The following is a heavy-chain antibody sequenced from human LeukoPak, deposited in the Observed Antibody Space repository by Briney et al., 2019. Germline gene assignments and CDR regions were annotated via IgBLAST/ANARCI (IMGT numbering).Heavy chain of an antibody. CDR1: GFTFSSYA. V-gene: IGHV3-23*01. J-gene: IGHJ4*02. Sequence: PGGSPRLSCAASGFTFSSYAMNWVRQAPGKGLEWVSAISGSAGSTYYADSVKGRLTISRDNSKNTLYLQMNSLRAEDTAAFYCAKTAGSTLLPYDYWGQGTLVTVSS. CDR3: AKTAGSTLLPYDY. CDR2: ISGSAGST. D-gene: IGHD3-10*01.